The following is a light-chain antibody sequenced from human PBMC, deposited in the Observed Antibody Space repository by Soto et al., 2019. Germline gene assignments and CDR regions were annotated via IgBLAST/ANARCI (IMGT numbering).Light chain of an antibody. V-gene: IGKV3-15*01. CDR1: QHVSSN. CDR2: RAS. CDR3: QQHNNWPYT. J-gene: IGKJ2*01. Sequence: EIVMTQSPATLSVSPGGSATLSCRAIQHVSSNFAWYRQKPGQAPTLLIYRASTRATGIPARFSGNGSGTEFTLTISSLQSEDFAVYYCQQHNNWPYTFGQGTKLEIK.